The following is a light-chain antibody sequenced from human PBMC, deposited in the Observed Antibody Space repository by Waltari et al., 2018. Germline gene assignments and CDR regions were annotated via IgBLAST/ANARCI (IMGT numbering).Light chain of an antibody. CDR2: DDS. Sequence: SYVLTQPPSVSVAPGKTARISCGGNNIGSKSVHWYQQKPGQAPVLVIYDDSDRPSGIPGLFSGSNSGNTATLTISRVEAGDEADYYCQVWDSSTHHVVFGGVTKLTVL. V-gene: IGLV3-21*04. J-gene: IGLJ2*01. CDR3: QVWDSSTHHVV. CDR1: NIGSKS.